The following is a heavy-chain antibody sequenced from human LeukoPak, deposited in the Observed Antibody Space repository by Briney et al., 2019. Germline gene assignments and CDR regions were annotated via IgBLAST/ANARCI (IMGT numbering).Heavy chain of an antibody. CDR1: GLTVSSNY. D-gene: IGHD1-26*01. J-gene: IGHJ2*01. CDR3: ARAIVGASRWYFDL. V-gene: IGHV3-53*01. Sequence: GGSLRLSCAASGLTVSSNYMSWVRQAPGKGLDGVSVIYSGGSTYYADSVKGRFTISRDNSKSALYLQMNSLRADDTAVCYCARAIVGASRWYFDLWGRGTLVTVSS. CDR2: IYSGGST.